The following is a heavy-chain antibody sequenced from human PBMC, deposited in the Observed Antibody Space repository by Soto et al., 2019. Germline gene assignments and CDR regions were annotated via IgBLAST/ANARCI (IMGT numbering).Heavy chain of an antibody. V-gene: IGHV1-46*01. CDR1: GYTFTSYY. J-gene: IGHJ4*01. Sequence: QVQLVQSGAEVKKPGASVKVSCKASGYTFTSYYIYWVRQAPGQGLEWMGMINPSGGSTSYAQKFQGRVTMTRDTSTSTVYMELSSLRSEDTVVYYCARDRPVMDYXGXGTLVTVSS. CDR3: ARDRPVMDY. D-gene: IGHD2-8*01. CDR2: INPSGGST.